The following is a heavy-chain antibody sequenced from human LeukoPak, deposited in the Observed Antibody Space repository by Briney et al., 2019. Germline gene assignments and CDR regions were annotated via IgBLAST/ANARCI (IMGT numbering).Heavy chain of an antibody. J-gene: IGHJ4*02. CDR1: GFTFSSYA. CDR2: ISGSGGST. Sequence: GGSLRLSCAASGFTFSSYAMSWVRQAPGKGLDWVSAISGSGGSTYYADSVKGRFTISRDNSKDTLYLQMNSLRDEDTAVYYCAKRPSDYGDYVSYFDYWGQGTLVTVSS. V-gene: IGHV3-23*01. CDR3: AKRPSDYGDYVSYFDY. D-gene: IGHD4-17*01.